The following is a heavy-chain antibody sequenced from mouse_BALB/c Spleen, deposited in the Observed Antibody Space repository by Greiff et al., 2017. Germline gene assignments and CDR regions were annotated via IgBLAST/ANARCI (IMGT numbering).Heavy chain of an antibody. CDR3: ARSGYDSFAY. Sequence: VQLQQSGAELARPGASVKLSCKASGYTFTSYWMQWVKQRPGQGLEWIGAIYPGDGDTRYTQKFKGKATLTADKSSSTAYMQLSSLASEDSAVYYCARSGYDSFAYWGQGTLVTVSA. CDR2: IYPGDGDT. J-gene: IGHJ3*01. V-gene: IGHV1-87*01. D-gene: IGHD2-2*01. CDR1: GYTFTSYW.